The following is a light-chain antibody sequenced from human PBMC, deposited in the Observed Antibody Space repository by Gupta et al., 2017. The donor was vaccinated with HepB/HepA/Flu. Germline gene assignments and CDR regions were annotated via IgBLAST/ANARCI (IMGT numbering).Light chain of an antibody. V-gene: IGKV3-11*01. Sequence: EIVLTQSPDTLSLSPGERATLSCRSSQSISSYLAWYQQKPGQAPRLLIHVASNRATGIPARFTGSGSGTEFTLTISSLEPEDSAVYYCQQRSKWARTFGQGTKLEIK. CDR1: QSISSY. J-gene: IGKJ2*01. CDR2: VAS. CDR3: QQRSKWART.